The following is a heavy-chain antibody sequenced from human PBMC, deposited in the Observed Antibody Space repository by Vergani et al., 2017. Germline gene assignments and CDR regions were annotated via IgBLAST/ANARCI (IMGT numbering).Heavy chain of an antibody. J-gene: IGHJ5*02. CDR3: AKPVVATNSPTNWFDP. CDR2: ISCSGGST. Sequence: EVQLLESGGGLVQPGGSLRLSCAASGFTFSSYAMSWVRQAPGKGLEWVSAISCSGGSTYYADSVKGRFTIARDNSKNTLYMQMNSQRAEDTAVYYCAKPVVATNSPTNWFDPWGQGTLVTVSS. D-gene: IGHD2-2*01. CDR1: GFTFSSYA. V-gene: IGHV3-23*01.